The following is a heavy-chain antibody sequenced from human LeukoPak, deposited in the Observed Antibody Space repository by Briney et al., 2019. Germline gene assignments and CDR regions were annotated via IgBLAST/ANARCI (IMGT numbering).Heavy chain of an antibody. Sequence: GGSLRLSCAASGFTFSSYSMNWVRQAPGKGLEWVSCNSSSSSYIYYADSVKGRFTISRDNAKNSLYLQMNSLRAEDTAVYYCARVGGSSWDFDYWGQGTLVTVSS. D-gene: IGHD6-13*01. CDR3: ARVGGSSWDFDY. V-gene: IGHV3-21*01. J-gene: IGHJ4*02. CDR2: NSSSSSYI. CDR1: GFTFSSYS.